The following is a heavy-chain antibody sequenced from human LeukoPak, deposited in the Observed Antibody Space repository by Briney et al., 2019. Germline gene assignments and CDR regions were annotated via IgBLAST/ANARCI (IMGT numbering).Heavy chain of an antibody. D-gene: IGHD6-19*01. Sequence: PGRSLRLSCAASGFTFSSYGMHWVRQAPGKGLEWVAVISHDGSNKYYADSVKGRFTISRDNSKNTLYLQMNSLRAEDTAVYYCAKERGSGWLDYWGQGTLVTVSS. CDR2: ISHDGSNK. V-gene: IGHV3-30*18. CDR1: GFTFSSYG. CDR3: AKERGSGWLDY. J-gene: IGHJ4*02.